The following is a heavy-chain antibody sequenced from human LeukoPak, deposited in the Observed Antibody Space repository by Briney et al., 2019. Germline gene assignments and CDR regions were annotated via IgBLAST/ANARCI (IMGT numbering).Heavy chain of an antibody. D-gene: IGHD3-22*01. CDR1: GFTFSSYW. V-gene: IGHV3-7*01. CDR2: IKQDGSEK. J-gene: IGHJ3*02. Sequence: GGSLRLSCAASGFTFSSYWMSWVRQAPGKGLEWVANIKQDGSEKYYVDSVKGRFTISRDDAKNSLYLQMNSLRAEDTAVYYCARVTTRAVLDAFDIWGQGTMVTVSS. CDR3: ARVTTRAVLDAFDI.